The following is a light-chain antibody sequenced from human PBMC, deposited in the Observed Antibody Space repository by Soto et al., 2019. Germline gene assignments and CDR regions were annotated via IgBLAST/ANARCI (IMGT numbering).Light chain of an antibody. V-gene: IGKV1-27*01. Sequence: DIQMTQSPSSLSAFVRDSVTITYRASQGISNYLAWYQQKPGKVPRLLVYGVSTLQLGVPSRFSGSGSGTDFTLTISSLQPEDFATYYCQQFNNHPVTFGQGTRLEIK. CDR2: GVS. CDR1: QGISNY. J-gene: IGKJ5*01. CDR3: QQFNNHPVT.